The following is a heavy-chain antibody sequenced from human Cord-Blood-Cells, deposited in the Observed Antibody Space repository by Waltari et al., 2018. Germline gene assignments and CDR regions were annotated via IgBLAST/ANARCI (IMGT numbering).Heavy chain of an antibody. Sequence: QLQLQESGPGLVKPSETLSLTCTVSGGSISSSSYYWGWIRQPPGKGLEWIGSLYYSGSTYYNPSLKSRVTISIDTSKNQFSLKLSSVTAADTAVYYCARPYSGSYWFDPWGQGTLVTVSS. V-gene: IGHV4-39*01. J-gene: IGHJ5*02. CDR1: GGSISSSSYY. CDR3: ARPYSGSYWFDP. D-gene: IGHD1-26*01. CDR2: LYYSGST.